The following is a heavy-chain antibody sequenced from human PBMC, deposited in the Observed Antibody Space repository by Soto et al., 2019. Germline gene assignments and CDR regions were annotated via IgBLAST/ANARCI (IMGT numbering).Heavy chain of an antibody. D-gene: IGHD6-6*01. CDR1: GYTFTNYA. Sequence: ASVKVSCKASGYTFTNYAISWVRQAPGQGLEWMGGIIPIFGTANYAQKFQGRVTITADESTSTAYMELSSLRSEDTAVYYCAREGIAARQFDYWGQGTLVTVSS. V-gene: IGHV1-69*13. J-gene: IGHJ4*02. CDR3: AREGIAARQFDY. CDR2: IIPIFGTA.